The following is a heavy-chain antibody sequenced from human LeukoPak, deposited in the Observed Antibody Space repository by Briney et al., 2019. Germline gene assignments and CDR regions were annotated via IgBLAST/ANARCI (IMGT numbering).Heavy chain of an antibody. D-gene: IGHD2-21*01. CDR1: GGTFSSYA. V-gene: IGHV1-69*01. CDR3: ARRSCGGDCYNELYFDY. Sequence: SVKVSCKASGGTFSSYAISWVRQAPGQGIEWMGGIIPIFGTANYAQKFQGRVTITADESTSTAYMELSSLRSEDTAVYYCARRSCGGDCYNELYFDYWGQGTLVTVSP. J-gene: IGHJ4*02. CDR2: IIPIFGTA.